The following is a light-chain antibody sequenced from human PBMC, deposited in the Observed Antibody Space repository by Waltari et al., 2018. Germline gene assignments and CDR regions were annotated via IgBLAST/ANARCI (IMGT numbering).Light chain of an antibody. Sequence: DIQMTQSPSSLSASVGDSVTITCRARQGISNYLAWYQQKPGKVPKLLIYAASTLQSGVPSRFSGSGSGTDFTLTISSLQPEDVATYYCQKYNSALITFGQGTRLEIK. J-gene: IGKJ5*01. V-gene: IGKV1-27*01. CDR3: QKYNSALIT. CDR1: QGISNY. CDR2: AAS.